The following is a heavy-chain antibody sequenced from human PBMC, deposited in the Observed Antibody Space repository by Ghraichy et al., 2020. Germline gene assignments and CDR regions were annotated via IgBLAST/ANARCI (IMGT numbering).Heavy chain of an antibody. CDR1: GFTFSHYW. V-gene: IGHV3-7*03. CDR2: IKQDGSEK. D-gene: IGHD2/OR15-2a*01. J-gene: IGHJ5*02. Sequence: GGSLRLSCAASGFTFSHYWMTWVRQAPGKGLEWVANIKQDGSEKYLVDSVQGRFTISRDNANNSLYLQMNSLRVEDTAVYYCTRAYFGKFDPWGQGTLVTVSS. CDR3: TRAYFGKFDP.